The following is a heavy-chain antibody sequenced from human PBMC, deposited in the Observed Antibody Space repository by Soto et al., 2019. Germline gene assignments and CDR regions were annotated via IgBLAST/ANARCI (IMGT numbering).Heavy chain of an antibody. CDR3: ARVKLGSYDWVDP. V-gene: IGHV3-74*01. Sequence: EVQLVESGGDLVQPGGSLRLSCAASGFTFSNYWMHWVRQAPGKGLMWVSRINTDGSRATYADSVQGRFGISRDNAKNTGYLQMNSLRAEDTAVYYCARVKLGSYDWVDPWGQGTLVTVSS. CDR2: INTDGSRA. J-gene: IGHJ5*02. CDR1: GFTFSNYW. D-gene: IGHD3-16*01.